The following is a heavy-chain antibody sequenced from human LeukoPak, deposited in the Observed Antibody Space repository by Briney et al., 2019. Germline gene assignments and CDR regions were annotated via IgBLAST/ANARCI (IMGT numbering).Heavy chain of an antibody. J-gene: IGHJ4*02. D-gene: IGHD6-13*01. CDR3: ARAFLAEAGTSHFDY. Sequence: PGGSLRLSCAASGFTFSSYAMHWVRQAPGKGLEWVAVISYDGSNKYYADSVKGRFTISRDNSKNTLYLQMNSLRAEDTAVYYCARAFLAEAGTSHFDYWGQGTLVTVSS. CDR2: ISYDGSNK. V-gene: IGHV3-30*04. CDR1: GFTFSSYA.